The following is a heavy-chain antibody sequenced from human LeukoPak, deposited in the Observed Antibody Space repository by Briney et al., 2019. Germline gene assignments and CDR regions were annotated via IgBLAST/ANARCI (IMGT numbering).Heavy chain of an antibody. CDR2: IYYSGST. CDR3: ARVLYFDFWTGYYFDY. V-gene: IGHV4-30-4*07. J-gene: IGHJ4*02. Sequence: SQTLSLTCAVSGVSFSSSGYSWSWIRQPPGKGLEWIGYIYYSGSTNYNPSLNSRVTISVDTSKNQFSLKLSSATAADTAVYYCARVLYFDFWTGYYFDYWGQGTLVTVSS. CDR1: GVSFSSSGYS. D-gene: IGHD3-3*01.